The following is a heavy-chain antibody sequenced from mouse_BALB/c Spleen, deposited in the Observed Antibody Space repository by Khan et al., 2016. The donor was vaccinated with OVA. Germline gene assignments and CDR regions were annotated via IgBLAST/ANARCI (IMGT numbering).Heavy chain of an antibody. Sequence: VQLQQSGAELVKPGASVKLSCTASGFNIKDTYMHWVKQRPEQGLEWIGRIDPANGNTQYDPTFQGKATITADTSSNTAYLQLSSLTSEDTAVYYCALRGDIYDTYYGYTMDYWGQGTSVTVSS. CDR1: GFNIKDTY. D-gene: IGHD2-3*01. CDR3: ALRGDIYDTYYGYTMDY. V-gene: IGHV14-3*02. CDR2: IDPANGNT. J-gene: IGHJ4*01.